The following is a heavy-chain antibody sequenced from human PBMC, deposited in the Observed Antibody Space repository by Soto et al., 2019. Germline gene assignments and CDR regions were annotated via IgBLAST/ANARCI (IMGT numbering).Heavy chain of an antibody. Sequence: QVQLVESGGGVVQPGRALRLSCAASGFTFRDFGMHWVRQAPGKGLEWVAVISYDEVREYYTDSVKGRFTISRDNSNNTLYLQMTTLRSEDTAVYYCAKGIRGWGAGPDQIGYYYEYTDVWGKGTTVTVSS. CDR1: GFTFRDFG. D-gene: IGHD3-16*01. V-gene: IGHV3-30*18. CDR2: ISYDEVRE. CDR3: AKGIRGWGAGPDQIGYYYEYTDV. J-gene: IGHJ6*03.